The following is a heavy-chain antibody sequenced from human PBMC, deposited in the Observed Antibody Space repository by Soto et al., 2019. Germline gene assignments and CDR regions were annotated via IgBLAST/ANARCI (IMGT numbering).Heavy chain of an antibody. V-gene: IGHV3-30-3*01. Sequence: GGSLRLSCAVSGFTFSSYEMHWVRQAPGKGLEWVAIISYDGGKKYYADSVKGRFTMSRDNSKNTLDLQMDSLRVGDTAVYYCARRSKLSYHGIDVWGQGTTVTVSS. CDR1: GFTFSSYE. CDR2: ISYDGGKK. D-gene: IGHD1-1*01. J-gene: IGHJ6*02. CDR3: ARRSKLSYHGIDV.